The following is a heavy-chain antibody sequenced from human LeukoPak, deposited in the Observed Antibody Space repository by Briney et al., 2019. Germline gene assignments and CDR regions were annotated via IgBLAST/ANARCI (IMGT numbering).Heavy chain of an antibody. J-gene: IGHJ4*02. V-gene: IGHV3-11*05. Sequence: GGSLRLSCAASGFAFRDYYMSWIRQAPGKGLEWVSYISGSSRYTHYADSVKGRFTVSRDNAKNSLYLQMNSLRAEDTAVYYCTRGGPKYYYDSSAYYFPMDSWGQGTPVTVSS. D-gene: IGHD3-22*01. CDR3: TRGGPKYYYDSSAYYFPMDS. CDR1: GFAFRDYY. CDR2: ISGSSRYT.